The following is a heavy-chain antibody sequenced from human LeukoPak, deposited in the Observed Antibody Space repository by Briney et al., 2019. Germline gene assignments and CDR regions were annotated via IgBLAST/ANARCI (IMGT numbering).Heavy chain of an antibody. J-gene: IGHJ3*02. Sequence: SETLSLTCTVSGGSLSSYYWSWIRQPPGKGLEWIGYIYYSGSTNYNPSLKSRVTISEDTSQNQISPKLSSATAADTALYFCVTPKAAARGAFEIWGQGTMVTVSS. CDR1: GGSLSSYY. CDR2: IYYSGST. V-gene: IGHV4-59*01. CDR3: VTPKAAARGAFEI. D-gene: IGHD6-6*01.